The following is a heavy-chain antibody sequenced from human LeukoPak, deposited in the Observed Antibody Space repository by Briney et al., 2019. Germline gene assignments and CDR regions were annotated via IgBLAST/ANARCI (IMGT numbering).Heavy chain of an antibody. V-gene: IGHV4-30-2*01. D-gene: IGHD2-2*01. CDR1: GGSFSSGGFS. CDR3: GRETLGYCSGTTCSLGMDV. J-gene: IGHJ6*02. Sequence: PSETLSLTCAVSGGSFSSGGFSWSWIRQPPGKGLEWIGYMFHNGSTHYSPSLQRRVTISVDRFKNQFSVRLRSVTAADTAVYYCGRETLGYCSGTTCSLGMDVWGQGTTVTVSS. CDR2: MFHNGST.